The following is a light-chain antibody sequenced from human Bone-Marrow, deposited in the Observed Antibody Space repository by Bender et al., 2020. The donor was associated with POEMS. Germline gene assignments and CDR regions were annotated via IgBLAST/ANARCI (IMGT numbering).Light chain of an antibody. V-gene: IGLV3-1*01. CDR2: HDA. CDR3: QTWDGSTVV. J-gene: IGLJ2*01. CDR1: GLGDKY. Sequence: SYDLTQSPSVSVSPGQTATFTCSGDGLGDKYTAWYRQKPGQSPVLDISHDAKRPSGIPERFSGSNSGSTATLTISETQAIDEADYYCQTWDGSTVVFGGGTKLTVL.